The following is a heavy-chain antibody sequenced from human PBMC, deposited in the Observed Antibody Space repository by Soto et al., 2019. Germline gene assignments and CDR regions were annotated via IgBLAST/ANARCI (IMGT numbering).Heavy chain of an antibody. CDR1: VFTLSSYW. CDR3: ARVWNDGRIDY. Sequence: GSLRLACTSSVFTLSSYWMSWVRQAPGQGLGWVASIKQDGSDKKYVDPVKGRFTISRDNAKNSLYLEMNSLRAEDTAVYYCARVWNDGRIDYWGQGTLVTVSS. J-gene: IGHJ4*02. D-gene: IGHD1-1*01. V-gene: IGHV3-7*01. CDR2: IKQDGSDK.